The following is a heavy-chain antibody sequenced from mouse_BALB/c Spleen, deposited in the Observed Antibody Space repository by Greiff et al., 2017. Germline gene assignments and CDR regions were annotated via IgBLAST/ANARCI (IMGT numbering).Heavy chain of an antibody. CDR2: IWAGGST. Sequence: QVQLQQSGPGLVAPSQSLSITCTVSGFSLTSYGVHWVRQPPGKGLEWLGVIWAGGSTNYNSALMSRLSISKDNSKSQVFLKMNSLQTDDTAMYYCARGGVRSYWYFDVWGAGTTVTVSS. V-gene: IGHV2-9*02. D-gene: IGHD1-1*01. CDR1: GFSLTSYG. J-gene: IGHJ1*01. CDR3: ARGGVRSYWYFDV.